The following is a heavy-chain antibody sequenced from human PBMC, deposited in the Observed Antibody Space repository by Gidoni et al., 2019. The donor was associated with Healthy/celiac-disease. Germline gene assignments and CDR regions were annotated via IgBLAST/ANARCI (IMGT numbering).Heavy chain of an antibody. J-gene: IGHJ3*02. D-gene: IGHD2-2*01. CDR1: GGSFSGYY. CDR2: INHSGST. Sequence: AVYGGSFSGYYWSWIRQPPGKGLEWIGEINHSGSTNYNPSLKSRVTISVDTSKNQFSLKLSSVTAADTAVYYCARADSDIVVVPAAPDAFDIWGQGTMVTVSS. CDR3: ARADSDIVVVPAAPDAFDI. V-gene: IGHV4-34*01.